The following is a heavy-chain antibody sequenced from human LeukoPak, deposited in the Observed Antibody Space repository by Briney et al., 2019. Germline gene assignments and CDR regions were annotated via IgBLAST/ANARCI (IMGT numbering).Heavy chain of an antibody. CDR2: IRNSGGRT. J-gene: IGHJ4*02. Sequence: GGSLRLSCAASGFTFSSYAMSWVRQAPGKGLEWVSTIRNSGGRTYYADSVKGRFTISRDNSKNTLYLQMNSLRAEDTAIYYCAKDMIVLGFASDFDYWGQGTLVTVSS. CDR1: GFTFSSYA. CDR3: AKDMIVLGFASDFDY. D-gene: IGHD3-22*01. V-gene: IGHV3-23*01.